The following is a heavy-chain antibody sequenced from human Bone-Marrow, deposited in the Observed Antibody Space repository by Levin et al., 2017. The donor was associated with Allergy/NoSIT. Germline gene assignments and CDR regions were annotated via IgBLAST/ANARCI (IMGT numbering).Heavy chain of an antibody. CDR1: NDSISNYY. D-gene: IGHD3-3*01. CDR3: ARARGGLRFLEWPYYFDS. V-gene: IGHV4-59*01. Sequence: KASETLSLTCSVSNDSISNYYWSWIRQPPGKGLEWIGYMSHSGSAKYNPSLKSRVAISVDTSKNQFSLNVTSVIPADAAVYYCARARGGLRFLEWPYYFDSWGQGTLVTVSS. CDR2: MSHSGSA. J-gene: IGHJ4*02.